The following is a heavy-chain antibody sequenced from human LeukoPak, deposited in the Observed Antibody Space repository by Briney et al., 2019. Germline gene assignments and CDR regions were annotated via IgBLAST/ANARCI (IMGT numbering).Heavy chain of an antibody. CDR3: AKGSYYDSSGSFYFDY. CDR1: GLTFSRDA. Sequence: GGSLRLSCAASGLTFSRDAMSWVRQAPGKGLEWVSAVSGHGGSTFYADSVKGRFTISRDNSKNTLYVQVNSLGTEDTAACYCAKGSYYDSSGSFYFDYWGQGTLVTVSS. D-gene: IGHD3-22*01. J-gene: IGHJ4*02. CDR2: VSGHGGST. V-gene: IGHV3-23*01.